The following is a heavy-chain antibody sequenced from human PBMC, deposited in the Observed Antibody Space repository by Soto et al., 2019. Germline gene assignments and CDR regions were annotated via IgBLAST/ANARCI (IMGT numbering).Heavy chain of an antibody. J-gene: IGHJ3*02. CDR1: GFTFSSYA. CDR2: ISGSGGST. V-gene: IGHV3-23*01. D-gene: IGHD1-26*01. Sequence: EVQLLESGGGLVQPGGSLRLSCAASGFTFSSYAMSWVRQAPGKGLEWVSAISGSGGSTYYADSVKGRFTISRDNSKNTLYLQMNSLRAEDTAVYYCAKVYIETWELLPDAFDIWDQGTMVTVSS. CDR3: AKVYIETWELLPDAFDI.